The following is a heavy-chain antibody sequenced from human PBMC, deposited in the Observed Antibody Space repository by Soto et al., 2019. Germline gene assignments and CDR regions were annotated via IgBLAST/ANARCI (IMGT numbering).Heavy chain of an antibody. CDR3: TTDSYTTIIIVRFEY. Sequence: VGPLRLSCSASFFTFSNAWINWVRHYPLKLLELVGRVKSKTHVGTTDYAEPVKGRFAISRDDSNNMVYLQMNSLKIEDTAVYYCTTDSYTTIIIVRFEYWGHGTLVTVSS. CDR1: FFTFSNAW. V-gene: IGHV3-15*07. CDR2: VKSKTHVGTT. D-gene: IGHD3-22*01. J-gene: IGHJ4*01.